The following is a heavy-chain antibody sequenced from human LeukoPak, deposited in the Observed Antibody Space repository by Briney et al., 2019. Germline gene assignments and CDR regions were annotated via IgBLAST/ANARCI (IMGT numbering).Heavy chain of an antibody. J-gene: IGHJ4*02. CDR1: GYXFTGHY. Sequence: ASVKVSCKASGYXFTGHYIHWVRQAPGQGLEWRGWIDPNSGGTNYAQNFQGRVTMTRDTSISTGYMELSRLTSDDSAIYYCTRWRGYSSGWSGPFDDWGQGTLVTVSS. CDR2: IDPNSGGT. CDR3: TRWRGYSSGWSGPFDD. D-gene: IGHD6-19*01. V-gene: IGHV1-2*02.